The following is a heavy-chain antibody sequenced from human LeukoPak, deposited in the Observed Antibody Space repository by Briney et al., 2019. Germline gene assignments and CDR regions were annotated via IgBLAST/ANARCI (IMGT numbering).Heavy chain of an antibody. CDR1: GFTFSSYA. J-gene: IGHJ4*02. V-gene: IGHV3-23*01. CDR2: ISGSGGST. Sequence: GGSLTLSCAASGFTFSSYAMSWVRQAPGKGLEWVSAISGSGGSTYYADSVKGRFTISRDNSKNTLYLQMNSLRAEDTAVYYCARWGRGYSYGSALRPDYWGQGTLVTVSS. D-gene: IGHD5-18*01. CDR3: ARWGRGYSYGSALRPDY.